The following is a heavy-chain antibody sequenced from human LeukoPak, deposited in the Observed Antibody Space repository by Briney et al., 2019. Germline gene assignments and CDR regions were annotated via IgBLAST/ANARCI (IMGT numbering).Heavy chain of an antibody. V-gene: IGHV3-15*01. CDR3: TTVYSGYDDY. D-gene: IGHD5-12*01. Sequence: SGGSLRLSGAASGFTFSNAWMSWVRQAPGKGLVWVGRIKSKTDGGTTDYAAPVKGRFTISRDDSKNTLYLQINSLKTEDSAVNYCTTVYSGYDDYWGQGTLVTVSS. CDR1: GFTFSNAW. CDR2: IKSKTDGGTT. J-gene: IGHJ4*02.